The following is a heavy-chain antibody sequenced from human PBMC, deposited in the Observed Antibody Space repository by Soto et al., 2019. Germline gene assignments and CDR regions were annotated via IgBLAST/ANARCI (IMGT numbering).Heavy chain of an antibody. Sequence: SETLSLTCTVSGGSISSGGYYWSWIRQPPGKGLEWIGYIYYSGTTDYNPSLTSRVTISVDTSKSQFSLKLSSVTAADTAVYYCASRNYDILKGDWFDPWGQGIQVTVSS. D-gene: IGHD3-9*01. CDR2: IYYSGTT. CDR3: ASRNYDILKGDWFDP. J-gene: IGHJ5*02. CDR1: GGSISSGGYY. V-gene: IGHV4-31*03.